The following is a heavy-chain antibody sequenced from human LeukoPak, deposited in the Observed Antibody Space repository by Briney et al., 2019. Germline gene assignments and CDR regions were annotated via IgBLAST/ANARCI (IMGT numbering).Heavy chain of an antibody. CDR2: ISGSGVNT. Sequence: GGSLRLSCAASGFTFSNYAMNWVRQAPGKGLEWVSLISGSGVNTYYADSVKGRFTISRDNSKNTVSLQMNSLRGEDTAVYYCAKDVRVGGGGMDVWGQGTPDTVSS. J-gene: IGHJ6*02. D-gene: IGHD1-26*01. CDR3: AKDVRVGGGGMDV. V-gene: IGHV3-23*01. CDR1: GFTFSNYA.